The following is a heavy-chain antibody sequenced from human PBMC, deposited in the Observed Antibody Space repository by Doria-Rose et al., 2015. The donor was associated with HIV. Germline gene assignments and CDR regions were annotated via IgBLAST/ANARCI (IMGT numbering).Heavy chain of an antibody. CDR1: YY. J-gene: IGHJ4*02. CDR2: INHSGST. Sequence: YYWSWIRQPPGKGLEWIGEINHSGSTNYNPSLKSRVTMSVDTSKNQFSLKLSSVTAADTAVYYCARQTLTDCSGGSCYPLGFDYWGQGTLVTVSS. V-gene: IGHV4-34*01. CDR3: ARQTLTDCSGGSCYPLGFDY. D-gene: IGHD2-15*01.